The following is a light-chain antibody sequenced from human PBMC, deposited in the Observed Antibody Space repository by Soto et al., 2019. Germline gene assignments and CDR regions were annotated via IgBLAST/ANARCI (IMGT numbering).Light chain of an antibody. CDR1: QSVSSSY. CDR2: GAS. Sequence: EIVLTQSPGTLSLSPGERATLSCRASQSVSSSYLAWYQQKPGQAPRLLIYGASSRAIGIPDRFSGSGSGAYFALIIGGLERDGVGVLYWQEYGSVRGFGGGAMVEIK. J-gene: IGKJ4*01. CDR3: QEYGSVRG. V-gene: IGKV3-20*01.